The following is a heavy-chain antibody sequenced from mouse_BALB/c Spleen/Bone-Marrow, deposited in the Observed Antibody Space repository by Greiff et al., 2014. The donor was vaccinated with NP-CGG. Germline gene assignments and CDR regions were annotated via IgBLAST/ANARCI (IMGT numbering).Heavy chain of an antibody. V-gene: IGHV1-67*01. CDR2: ISTYSGNI. D-gene: IGHD1-1*01. J-gene: IGHJ3*01. CDR1: GYTFTDYA. CDR3: ARAGYGSSYDWFAY. Sequence: QVQLQQSGPELVRPGVSVKISCKGSGYTFTDYAMHWVKQSHAKSLEWIGVISTYSGNINYNQKFKGKATMTVDKSSSTAYMELARLTSEDSAIYYCARAGYGSSYDWFAYWGQGTLVTVSA.